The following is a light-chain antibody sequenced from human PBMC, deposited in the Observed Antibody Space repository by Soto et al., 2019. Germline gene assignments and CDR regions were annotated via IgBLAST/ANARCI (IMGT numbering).Light chain of an antibody. CDR3: AAWDVSLNGLV. J-gene: IGLJ1*01. V-gene: IGLV1-44*01. Sequence: QSVLTQPPSASGTPGQRVTISCSGSSSNIGSNTVNWYQQRPGTAPKLLIYSNNQRPSGVPDRFSGSKSGTSASLAISGLQSEDEADYYCAAWDVSLNGLVFGTGTKLTVL. CDR2: SNN. CDR1: SSNIGSNT.